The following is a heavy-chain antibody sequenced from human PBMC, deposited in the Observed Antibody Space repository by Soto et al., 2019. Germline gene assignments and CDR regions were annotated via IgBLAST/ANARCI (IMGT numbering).Heavy chain of an antibody. Sequence: QVQLVESGGGVVQPGRSLRLSCAASGFTFSSYAMHWVRQAPGKGLEWVAVISYDGSNKYYADSVKGRFTISRDNSKNTVYLQMNGLRAEDTAGYYCARPHDYGDHEFDYWGEGTLVTVSS. J-gene: IGHJ4*02. CDR2: ISYDGSNK. V-gene: IGHV3-30-3*01. CDR3: ARPHDYGDHEFDY. CDR1: GFTFSSYA. D-gene: IGHD4-17*01.